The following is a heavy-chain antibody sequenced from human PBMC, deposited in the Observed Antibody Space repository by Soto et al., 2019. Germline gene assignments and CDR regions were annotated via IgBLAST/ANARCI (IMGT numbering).Heavy chain of an antibody. CDR1: GFTFSSYW. J-gene: IGHJ3*02. CDR2: INSDGSST. V-gene: IGHV3-74*01. D-gene: IGHD2-2*01. Sequence: AGGSLRLSCAASGFTFSSYWMHWVRQGPGKGLVWVSRINSDGSSTRYADSVKGRFTISRDNAKNTLYLQMNSLRAEDTAVYYCARERGGYCSSTSCSRAFDIWGQGTMVTVSS. CDR3: ARERGGYCSSTSCSRAFDI.